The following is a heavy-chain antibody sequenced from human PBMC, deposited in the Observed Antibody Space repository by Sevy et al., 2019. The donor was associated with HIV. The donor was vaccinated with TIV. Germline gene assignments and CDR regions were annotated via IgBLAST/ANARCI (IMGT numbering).Heavy chain of an antibody. V-gene: IGHV3-23*01. CDR2: ISDGGGTT. D-gene: IGHD3-10*01. CDR1: GFTFRNYV. J-gene: IGHJ3*02. CDR3: AKRVAGALAALDI. Sequence: GGSLRLSCAASGFTFRNYVMNWVRRPPGKGLEWVSVISDGGGTTYYADSVKGRFTISRDDSKSTLYLKMNGLRVEDTAVYFCAKRVAGALAALDIWGQGTMVTVSS.